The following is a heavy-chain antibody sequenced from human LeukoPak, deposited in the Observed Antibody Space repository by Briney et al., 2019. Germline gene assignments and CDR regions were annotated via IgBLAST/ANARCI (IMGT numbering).Heavy chain of an antibody. V-gene: IGHV1-18*01. Sequence: ASVKVSRKASGYTFTSYGISWVRQAPGQGLEWMGWISAYNGNTNYAQKLQGRVTMTTDTSTSTAYMELSSLRSEDTAVYYCARVRQQLDGMDVWGQGTTVTVSS. CDR2: ISAYNGNT. J-gene: IGHJ6*02. D-gene: IGHD6-6*01. CDR1: GYTFTSYG. CDR3: ARVRQQLDGMDV.